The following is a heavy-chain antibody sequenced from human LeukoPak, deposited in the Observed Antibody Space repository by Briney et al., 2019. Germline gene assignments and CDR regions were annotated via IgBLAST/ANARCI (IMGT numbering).Heavy chain of an antibody. D-gene: IGHD3-16*01. CDR3: ARDDALGDNALDI. CDR2: ILNDGSQE. Sequence: GGSLRLSRAASGFTFSSYGMHWVRQAPGKGLEWVAVILNDGSQEKYADSVKGRFTISRDNSKNTLCLQMNSLRAEDTAVYYCARDDALGDNALDIWGQGTMVTVSS. CDR1: GFTFSSYG. V-gene: IGHV3-33*01. J-gene: IGHJ3*02.